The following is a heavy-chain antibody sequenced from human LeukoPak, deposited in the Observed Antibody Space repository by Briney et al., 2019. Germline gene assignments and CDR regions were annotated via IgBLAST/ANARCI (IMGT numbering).Heavy chain of an antibody. D-gene: IGHD6-13*01. CDR2: ISGSGGST. J-gene: IGHJ6*03. Sequence: GGSLRLSCAASGFTFSSYAMSWVRQAPGKGLEWVSAISGSGGSTNYADSVKGRFTISRDNAKNTLYLQMTSLSAEDTAVYYALAGYYYYYMDVWGKGTTVTVSS. CDR3: LAGYYYYYMDV. CDR1: GFTFSSYA. V-gene: IGHV3-23*01.